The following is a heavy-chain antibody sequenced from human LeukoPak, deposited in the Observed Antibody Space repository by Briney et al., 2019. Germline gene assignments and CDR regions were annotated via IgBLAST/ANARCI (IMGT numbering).Heavy chain of an antibody. V-gene: IGHV3-74*03. D-gene: IGHD6-13*01. CDR3: ARVPVAAAGTYFDY. CDR2: TNGDGSNT. J-gene: IGHJ4*02. CDR1: GVTFSSHW. Sequence: GGSLRLSCAACGVTFSSHWMHWVRQAPGKGLVWVSRTNGDGSNTTYADSVKGRFTISRDNAKNTLYLQMNSLRAEDTAVYHCARVPVAAAGTYFDYWGQGTLVTVSS.